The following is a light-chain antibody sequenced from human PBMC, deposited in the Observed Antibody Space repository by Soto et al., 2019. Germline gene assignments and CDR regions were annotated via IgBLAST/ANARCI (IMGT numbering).Light chain of an antibody. Sequence: DLQMTQSPSSVSASVGDRVTITCRASQGISSWLAWYQQKPGKAPNLLIYAVSSLQSGVPSRFSGSGSGTGFTLTISSLQPEXXATYHXQQXYSFPYTFGQGTKLEIK. V-gene: IGKV1-12*01. CDR1: QGISSW. CDR2: AVS. J-gene: IGKJ2*01. CDR3: QQXYSFPYT.